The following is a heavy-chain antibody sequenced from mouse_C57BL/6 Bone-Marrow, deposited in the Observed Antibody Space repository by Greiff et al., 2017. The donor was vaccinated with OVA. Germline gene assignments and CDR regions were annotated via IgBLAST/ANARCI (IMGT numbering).Heavy chain of an antibody. Sequence: DVKLVESGGDLVKPGGSLKLSCAASGFTFSSYGMSWVRQTPDKRLEWVATISSGGSYTYYPDSVKGRFTISRDNAKNTLYLQLSSLKSEDTAMYYCARHDSRFAYWGQGTLVTVSA. CDR1: GFTFSSYG. J-gene: IGHJ3*01. V-gene: IGHV5-6*02. CDR3: ARHDSRFAY. D-gene: IGHD3-2*01. CDR2: ISSGGSYT.